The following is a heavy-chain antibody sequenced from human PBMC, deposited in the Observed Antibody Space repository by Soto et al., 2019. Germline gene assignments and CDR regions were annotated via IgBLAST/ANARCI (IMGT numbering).Heavy chain of an antibody. Sequence: ASVKVSCKASGGTFSSYAISWVRQAPGQGLEWMGGIIPIFGTANYAQKFQGRVTITADESTSTAYMELSSLRSEDTTVYYCARHLDTAIEVGDYYGMDVWGQGTTVTVSS. CDR2: IIPIFGTA. V-gene: IGHV1-69*13. J-gene: IGHJ6*02. D-gene: IGHD5-18*01. CDR1: GGTFSSYA. CDR3: ARHLDTAIEVGDYYGMDV.